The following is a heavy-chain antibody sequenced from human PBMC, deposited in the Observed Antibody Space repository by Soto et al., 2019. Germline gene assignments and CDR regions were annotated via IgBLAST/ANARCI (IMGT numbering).Heavy chain of an antibody. CDR1: GFTFSSYA. Sequence: PGGSLRLSCAASGFTFSSYAMSWVRQAPGKGLEWVSAISGSGGSTYYADSVKGRFTISRDNSKNALYLQMNSLRAEDTAVYYCAKAPYYDFWSGYYYYWGQGTLVTVSS. J-gene: IGHJ4*02. CDR3: AKAPYYDFWSGYYYY. CDR2: ISGSGGST. V-gene: IGHV3-23*01. D-gene: IGHD3-3*01.